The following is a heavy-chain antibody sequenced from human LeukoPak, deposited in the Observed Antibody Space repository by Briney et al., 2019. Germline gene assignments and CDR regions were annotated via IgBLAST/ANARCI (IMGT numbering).Heavy chain of an antibody. D-gene: IGHD4-17*01. CDR1: GFTFSSYE. CDR3: ARDRDDYGDPDDFDL. V-gene: IGHV3-48*03. Sequence: GGSLRLICAASGFTFSSYEMNWVRQAPGQGLEWVSYISSSGSTIYYADSVKGRFTISRDNSKNTLYMQMNSLRVEDTAVYYCARDRDDYGDPDDFDLWGQGTMVTVSS. J-gene: IGHJ3*01. CDR2: ISSSGSTI.